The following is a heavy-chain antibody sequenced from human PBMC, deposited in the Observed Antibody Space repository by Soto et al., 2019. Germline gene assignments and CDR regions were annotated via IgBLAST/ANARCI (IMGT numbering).Heavy chain of an antibody. V-gene: IGHV3-33*01. D-gene: IGHD3-16*02. J-gene: IGHJ4*02. CDR3: ARDPLDDYVWGSYRPMYYFDY. CDR1: GFTFSSYG. Sequence: GGSLSLSCAAFGFTFSSYGMHWVRQAPGKGLEWVAVIWYDGSNKYYADSVKGRFTISRDNSKNTLYLQMNSLRAEDTAVYYCARDPLDDYVWGSYRPMYYFDYWGQGT. CDR2: IWYDGSNK.